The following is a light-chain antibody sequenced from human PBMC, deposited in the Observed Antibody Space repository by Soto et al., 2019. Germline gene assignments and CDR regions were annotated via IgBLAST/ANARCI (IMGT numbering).Light chain of an antibody. CDR2: GTS. V-gene: IGKV1-39*01. J-gene: IGKJ1*01. CDR1: QSISTY. CDR3: LPYSSHSWT. Sequence: DIPMAQSPSSLSASGGDRVTITCRASQSISTYLNWYQQKPGKAPNLLIYGTSSLKSGVPSRFSGSGSGTEFTLTISRLQPDDVATYYCLPYSSHSWTLGQGTKVDI.